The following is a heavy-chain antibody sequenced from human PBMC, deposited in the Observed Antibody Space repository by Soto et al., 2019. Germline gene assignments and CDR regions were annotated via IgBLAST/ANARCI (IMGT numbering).Heavy chain of an antibody. CDR3: AKGYEVSLSVASARSPSYFYGVDV. Sequence: QAGGSLRLSCGASGFSFSKYGMHWVRQAPGEGLEWLSLISYDGSEKWYAESVRGRFTISRDNSKNTLYLQMNSLRGDDTAVYFCAKGYEVSLSVASARSPSYFYGVDVRGRGTTVPVSS. D-gene: IGHD2-15*01. V-gene: IGHV3-30*18. CDR1: GFSFSKYG. CDR2: ISYDGSEK. J-gene: IGHJ6*02.